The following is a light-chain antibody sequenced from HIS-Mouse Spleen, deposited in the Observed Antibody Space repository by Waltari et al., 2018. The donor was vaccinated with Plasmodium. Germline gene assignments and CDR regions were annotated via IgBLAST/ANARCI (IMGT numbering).Light chain of an antibody. CDR2: GAS. CDR3: QQYNNWSFT. J-gene: IGKJ3*01. CDR1: QSVSSY. V-gene: IGKV3-15*01. Sequence: EIVMTQSPATLSVSPGERATLSCRASQSVSSYLAWYQQKPGQAPRLLIYGASTRATGIPARFSGSGSGTEFTLTISSLQSEDFAVYYCQQYNNWSFTFGPGTTVDIK.